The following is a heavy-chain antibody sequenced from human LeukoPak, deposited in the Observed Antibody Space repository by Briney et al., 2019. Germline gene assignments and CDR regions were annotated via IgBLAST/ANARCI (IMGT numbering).Heavy chain of an antibody. V-gene: IGHV4-30-2*01. CDR2: IYHSGST. D-gene: IGHD5-24*01. Sequence: SETLSLTCTVSGGSTNSGDYSWSWIRQPPGKGLEWIGYIYHSGSTYYNPSLKSRVTISVDRSKNQFSLKLSSVTAADTAVYYCARAPYNDHFDYWGQGTLVTVSS. CDR3: ARAPYNDHFDY. CDR1: GGSTNSGDYS. J-gene: IGHJ4*02.